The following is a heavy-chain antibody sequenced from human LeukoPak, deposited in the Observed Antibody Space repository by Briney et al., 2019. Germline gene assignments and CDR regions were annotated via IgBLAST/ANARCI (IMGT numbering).Heavy chain of an antibody. CDR2: VNHSGYT. D-gene: IGHD4-17*01. CDR3: ARMTTGHDY. Sequence: SETLSLTCGVSGTSFTSYYWSWTRQTPGKGLEWIGEVNHSGYTNMNPSLKSRVTISVDTSKNQFSLMMTSVTAADTAVYFCARMTTGHDYWGQGTLVTVSS. J-gene: IGHJ4*02. CDR1: GTSFTSYY. V-gene: IGHV4-34*01.